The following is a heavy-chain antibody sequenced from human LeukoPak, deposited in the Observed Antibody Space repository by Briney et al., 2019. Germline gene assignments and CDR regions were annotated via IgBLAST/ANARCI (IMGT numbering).Heavy chain of an antibody. J-gene: IGHJ5*02. D-gene: IGHD4-17*01. CDR2: VSFGSSYI. Sequence: PGRSLRLSCAASGFTFRDYTMNWVRQSPGKGLQWVSYVSFGSSYISYADSLKGRFTISRDDAKSSVYLEMTSLRAEDTAVYYCARASTEYAVTDGFDTWGPGTLVTVSS. CDR3: ARASTEYAVTDGFDT. V-gene: IGHV3-21*01. CDR1: GFTFRDYT.